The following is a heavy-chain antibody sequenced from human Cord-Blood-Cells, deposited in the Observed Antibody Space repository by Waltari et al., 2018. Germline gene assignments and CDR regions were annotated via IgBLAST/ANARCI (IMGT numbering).Heavy chain of an antibody. CDR3: ARDFGGSGSYYFDY. CDR2: SIPIFVTA. CDR1: GGTFSSYA. V-gene: IGHV1-69*01. D-gene: IGHD3-10*01. Sequence: QMQLVQSGAEVKKPGSSVKVSCKASGGTFSSYAISWVRQAPGQGLEWMGWSIPIFVTANYAQKFQGRVTITADESTSTAYMELSSLRSEDTAVYYCARDFGGSGSYYFDYWGQGTLVTVSS. J-gene: IGHJ4*02.